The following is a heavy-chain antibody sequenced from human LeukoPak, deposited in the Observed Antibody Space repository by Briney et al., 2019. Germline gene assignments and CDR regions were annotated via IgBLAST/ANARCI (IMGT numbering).Heavy chain of an antibody. CDR1: GFTFSSYN. D-gene: IGHD4-23*01. J-gene: IGHJ6*03. CDR3: AKKWSSDGGNPYYYYYYMDV. Sequence: PGGSLRLSCAASGFTFSSYNMNWVRQAPGKGLEWVSSISTSSSYIYYADSVKGRFTISRDNAKKSLSLQMNSLRAEDTAVYYCAKKWSSDGGNPYYYYYYMDVWGKGTTVTISS. CDR2: ISTSSSYI. V-gene: IGHV3-21*04.